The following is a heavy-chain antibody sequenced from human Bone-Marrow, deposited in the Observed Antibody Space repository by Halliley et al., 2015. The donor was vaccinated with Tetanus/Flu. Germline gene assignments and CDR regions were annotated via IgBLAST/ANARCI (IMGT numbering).Heavy chain of an antibody. D-gene: IGHD4-17*01. CDR2: ITANGATT. J-gene: IGHJ4*02. Sequence: KGLEGVSGITANGATTYYADSVKGHFTISRDNSGTTLYLQMNSLRVEDTAVYFCAMSTVTSLDYWGQGTLVTVSS. CDR3: AMSTVTSLDY. V-gene: IGHV3-23*01.